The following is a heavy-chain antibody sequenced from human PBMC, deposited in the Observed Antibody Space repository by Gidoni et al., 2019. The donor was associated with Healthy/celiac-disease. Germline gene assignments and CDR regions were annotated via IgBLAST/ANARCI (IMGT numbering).Heavy chain of an antibody. J-gene: IGHJ6*02. CDR3: ARGLRRGEYYYYGMDV. Sequence: QVQLQESGPGLVKPSETLSLTCTVSGGSLSSYYWSWLRQPPGKGLECSGYIYYSGSTNYNPSLKSRVTISVDTSKNKFSLKLSSVTAADTAVYYCARGLRRGEYYYYGMDVWGQGTTVTVSS. CDR1: GGSLSSYY. D-gene: IGHD3-16*01. CDR2: IYYSGST. V-gene: IGHV4-59*01.